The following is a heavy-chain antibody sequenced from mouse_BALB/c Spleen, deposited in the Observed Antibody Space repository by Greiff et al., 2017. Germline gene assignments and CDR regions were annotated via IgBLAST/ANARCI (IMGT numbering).Heavy chain of an antibody. CDR3: ARKEVTGTYFDY. D-gene: IGHD4-1*01. CDR1: GYAFSSSW. CDR2: IYPGDGDT. J-gene: IGHJ2*01. Sequence: QVQLQQSGPELVKPGASVKISCKASGYAFSSSWMNWVKQRPGQGLEWIGRIYPGDGDTNYNGKFKGKATLTADKSSSTAYMQLSSLTSVDSAVYFCARKEVTGTYFDYWGQGTTLTVSS. V-gene: IGHV1-82*01.